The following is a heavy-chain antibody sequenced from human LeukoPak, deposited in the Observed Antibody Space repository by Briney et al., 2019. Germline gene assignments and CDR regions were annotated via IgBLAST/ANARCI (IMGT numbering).Heavy chain of an antibody. CDR1: GYTFTGYY. CDR3: ARGRILTGLLYFDY. Sequence: GASVKVSCKASGYTFTGYYMHWVRQAPGQGLEWMGRINPNSGGTNYAQKFQGRVTMTRDTSISTAYMELSRLRSDDTAVYYCARGRILTGLLYFDYWGQGTLVTVSS. J-gene: IGHJ4*02. CDR2: INPNSGGT. V-gene: IGHV1-2*06. D-gene: IGHD3-9*01.